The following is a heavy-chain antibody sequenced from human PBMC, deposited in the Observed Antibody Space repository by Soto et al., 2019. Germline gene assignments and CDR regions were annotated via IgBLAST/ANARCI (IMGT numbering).Heavy chain of an antibody. D-gene: IGHD3-10*01. J-gene: IGHJ4*02. CDR1: GGSFSGYY. V-gene: IGHV4-34*01. CDR3: ARADMVRGFDY. CDR2: INHSGST. Sequence: SETLSLTCAVYGGSFSGYYWSWIRQPPGKGLEWIGEINHSGSTNYNPSLKSRVTISVDTSKNQFSLKLSSVAAADTAVYYCARADMVRGFDYWGQGTLVTVS.